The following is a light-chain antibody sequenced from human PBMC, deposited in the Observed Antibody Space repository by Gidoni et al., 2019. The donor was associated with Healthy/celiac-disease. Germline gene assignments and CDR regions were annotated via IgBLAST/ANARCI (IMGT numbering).Light chain of an antibody. CDR1: QSVSSSY. V-gene: IGKV3-20*01. J-gene: IGKJ3*01. CDR2: GAS. CDR3: QQYGSSPPFT. Sequence: ESVLTQSPGTLSLSPGERATLSCRASQSVSSSYLAWYQQKPGQAPRLLIYGASRRATGIPDRFSGSGSGTDFTLTISRLEPEDFAVYYCQQYGSSPPFTFGPGTKVDIK.